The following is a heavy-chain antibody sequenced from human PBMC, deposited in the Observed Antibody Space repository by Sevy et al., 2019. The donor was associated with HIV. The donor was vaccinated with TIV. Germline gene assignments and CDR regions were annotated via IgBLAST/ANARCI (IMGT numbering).Heavy chain of an antibody. J-gene: IGHJ4*02. CDR2: ISYDGFNK. V-gene: IGHV3-30*09. CDR1: GFTFSTYA. Sequence: GGSLRLSCAGSGFTFSTYAMHWVRQTPGRGLEWVSTISYDGFNKYYRDSVKGRFAIFRDNSKNTQYLQMNSLRVEDTAVYYCVIPFSGGGGGYWGQGTLVTVSS. D-gene: IGHD2-21*01. CDR3: VIPFSGGGGGY.